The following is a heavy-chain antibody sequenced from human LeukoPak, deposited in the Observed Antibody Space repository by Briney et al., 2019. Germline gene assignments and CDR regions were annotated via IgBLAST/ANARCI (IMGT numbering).Heavy chain of an antibody. D-gene: IGHD2-2*02. J-gene: IGHJ4*02. Sequence: GRSLRLSCAASGFTFSSYAMSWVRQAPGKGLEWVSAISGSGGSTYYADSVKGRFTISRDNSKNTLYLQMNSLRAEDTAVYYCAKLYCSSTNCYTFDYWGQGTLVTVSS. CDR1: GFTFSSYA. CDR3: AKLYCSSTNCYTFDY. CDR2: ISGSGGST. V-gene: IGHV3-23*01.